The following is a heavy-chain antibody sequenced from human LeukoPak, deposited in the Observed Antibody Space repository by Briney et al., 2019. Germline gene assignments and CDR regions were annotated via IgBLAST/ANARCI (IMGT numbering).Heavy chain of an antibody. CDR1: GFTFSSYS. CDR2: ISSSSSYI. J-gene: IGHJ2*01. V-gene: IGHV3-21*01. Sequence: TWGSLRLSCAASGFTFSSYSMNWVRQVPGKGLEWVSSISSSSSYIYYADSVKGRFTISRDNAKNSLYLQMNSLRAEDTAVYYCARELVSYFDLWGRGTLVTVSS. D-gene: IGHD3-9*01. CDR3: ARELVSYFDL.